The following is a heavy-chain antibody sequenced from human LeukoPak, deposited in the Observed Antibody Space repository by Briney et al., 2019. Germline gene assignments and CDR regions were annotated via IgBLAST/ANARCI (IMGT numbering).Heavy chain of an antibody. CDR2: VNESGGRT. Sequence: RGVSLRLSCAASGFTFSSYAMGWVRQAPGKGLEWVSTVNESGGRTYYADSVKGRFTMSRDNSKNTLYLQMNSLRVEDTAIYYCAKEGRPNSGGGFFDYWGQGTRVTVSS. J-gene: IGHJ4*02. V-gene: IGHV3-23*01. CDR3: AKEGRPNSGGGFFDY. CDR1: GFTFSSYA. D-gene: IGHD1-26*01.